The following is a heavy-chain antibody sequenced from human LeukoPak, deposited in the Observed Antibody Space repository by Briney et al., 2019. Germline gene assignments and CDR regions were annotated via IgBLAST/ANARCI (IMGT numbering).Heavy chain of an antibody. D-gene: IGHD1-26*01. CDR1: GGSISSYY. CDR3: VRGGIVGTTARIPLFDY. CDR2: IYYSGST. Sequence: SETLSLTCTVSGGSISSYYWSWVRQPPGKGLEWIGYIYYSGSTNYNPSLKSRVTMSVDTSKNQFSLKLSSVTAADTAVYYCVRGGIVGTTARIPLFDYWGQGTLVTVSS. J-gene: IGHJ4*02. V-gene: IGHV4-59*01.